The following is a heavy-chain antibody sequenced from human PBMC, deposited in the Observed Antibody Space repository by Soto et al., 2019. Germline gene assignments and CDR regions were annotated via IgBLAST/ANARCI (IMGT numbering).Heavy chain of an antibody. V-gene: IGHV3-23*01. CDR1: GFTFSSYA. Sequence: GGSLRLSCAASGFTFSSYAMSWVRQAPGKGLEWVSAISGSGGSTYYADSVKGRFTISRDNSKNTLYLQMNSLRAEDTAVYYCARAPYYYDSSGYYDYWGQGTLVTVSS. CDR3: ARAPYYYDSSGYYDY. J-gene: IGHJ4*02. CDR2: ISGSGGST. D-gene: IGHD3-22*01.